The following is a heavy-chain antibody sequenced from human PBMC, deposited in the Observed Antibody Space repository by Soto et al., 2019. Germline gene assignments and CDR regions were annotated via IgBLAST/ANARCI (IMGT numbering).Heavy chain of an antibody. V-gene: IGHV3-23*01. D-gene: IGHD3-10*01. CDR3: AKSSGGWGSYYSDYYGMDV. CDR1: GSTFNNNA. J-gene: IGHJ6*02. CDR2: ISGSGGST. Sequence: PGGTLSLSCTVSGSTFNNNANGWVRKRHGPGLEWVSAISGSGGSTYYADSVKGRFTISRDNSKNTLYLQMNSLRAEDTAVYYYAKSSGGWGSYYSDYYGMDVWGQGTTVTVSS.